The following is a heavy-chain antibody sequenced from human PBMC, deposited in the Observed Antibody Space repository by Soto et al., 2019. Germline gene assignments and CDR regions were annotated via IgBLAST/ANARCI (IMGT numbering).Heavy chain of an antibody. J-gene: IGHJ3*02. D-gene: IGHD6-13*01. CDR2: LDYTGTT. Sequence: SETLSLTCTVSGGSISSSSYYWGWIRQPPGKGLEWIGYLDYTGTTFYDPSLERRVTMSVDTSKNQFSLRLSSVTAADTAVYYCAREVIATADSDAFDIWGQGTMVTVSS. CDR1: GGSISSSSYY. V-gene: IGHV4-30-4*08. CDR3: AREVIATADSDAFDI.